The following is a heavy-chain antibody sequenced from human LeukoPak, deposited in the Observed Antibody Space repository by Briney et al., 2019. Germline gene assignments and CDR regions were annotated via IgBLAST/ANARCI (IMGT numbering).Heavy chain of an antibody. CDR3: ARVPGPWRGPFDY. Sequence: GGSLRLSCAPSGFTFSSYGMHWVREAPGKGLEWVSVIWYDGSNKYYADSVKGRFTISRDNSKYTLYLQMNSLRAEDTAVYYCARVPGPWRGPFDYWGQGTLVTVSS. CDR2: IWYDGSNK. D-gene: IGHD1-26*01. V-gene: IGHV3-33*01. CDR1: GFTFSSYG. J-gene: IGHJ4*02.